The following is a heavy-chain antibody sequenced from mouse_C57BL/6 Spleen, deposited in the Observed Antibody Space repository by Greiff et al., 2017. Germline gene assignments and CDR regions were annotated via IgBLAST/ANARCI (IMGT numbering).Heavy chain of an antibody. CDR3: ARRTTTRYFDV. D-gene: IGHD1-1*01. J-gene: IGHJ1*03. V-gene: IGHV2-2*01. Sequence: QVHVQQSGPGLVQPSPSLSITCTASGFSLTSYGVHWVRQSPGKGLEWMGVIWRGGSTAYNAAFISRLSISKDNSKSQVFFKMNSLQADDAAIYYCARRTTTRYFDVWGTGTTVTVSS. CDR1: GFSLTSYG. CDR2: IWRGGST.